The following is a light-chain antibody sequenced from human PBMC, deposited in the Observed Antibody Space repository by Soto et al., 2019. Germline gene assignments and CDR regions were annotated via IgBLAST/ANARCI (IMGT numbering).Light chain of an antibody. CDR1: QSISNW. CDR2: KAS. CDR3: KQYNSYWT. J-gene: IGKJ1*01. V-gene: IGKV1-5*03. Sequence: DIQMTQSPSTLSASVGDRVTITCRASQSISNWWAWYQQKPGKAPKLLIYKASSLESGVPSRFSGSGPGTEFPLAISSLQPDDFAPYYRKQYNSYWTCGQGTKVESK.